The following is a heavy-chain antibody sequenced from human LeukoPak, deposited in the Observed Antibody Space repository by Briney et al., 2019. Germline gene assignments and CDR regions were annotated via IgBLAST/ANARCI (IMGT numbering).Heavy chain of an antibody. CDR3: AREGRSSTPGY. CDR2: ISASGST. Sequence: PSETLSLTCSVSGGSITSYYWSWVRPPAGKGLEWIGRISASGSTNYNPSLESRVTMSVATSKNQFSLKLTSVTAADTAIYYCAREGRSSTPGYWGQGTLVTVSS. V-gene: IGHV4-4*07. D-gene: IGHD2-15*01. J-gene: IGHJ4*02. CDR1: GGSITSYY.